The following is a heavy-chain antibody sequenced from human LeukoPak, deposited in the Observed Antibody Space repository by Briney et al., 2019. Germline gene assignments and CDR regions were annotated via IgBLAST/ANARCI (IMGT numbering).Heavy chain of an antibody. D-gene: IGHD5-18*01. Sequence: PGGSLRLSCAASGFTFDDYTMHWVRQAPGKGLEWVSAISGSGGSTYYADSVKGRFTISRDNSKNTLFLQMNSLRAEDTAVYYCAKDLNTAMEYYFDYWGQGTLVTVSS. CDR2: ISGSGGST. CDR1: GFTFDDYT. V-gene: IGHV3-23*01. CDR3: AKDLNTAMEYYFDY. J-gene: IGHJ4*02.